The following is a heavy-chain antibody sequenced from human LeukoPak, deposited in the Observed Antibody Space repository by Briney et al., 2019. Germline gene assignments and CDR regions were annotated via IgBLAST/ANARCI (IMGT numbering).Heavy chain of an antibody. CDR2: INPDGSTT. CDR3: AKDLHYGTADY. D-gene: IGHD1-1*01. V-gene: IGHV3-74*01. Sequence: GGSLRLSCAASGFTFSNYWMHWVRQDPGKGLVWVSFINPDGSTTNYADSVKGRFTISRDNAKNALYLQMNSLRAEDTAVYYCAKDLHYGTADYWGQGTLVTVSS. J-gene: IGHJ4*02. CDR1: GFTFSNYW.